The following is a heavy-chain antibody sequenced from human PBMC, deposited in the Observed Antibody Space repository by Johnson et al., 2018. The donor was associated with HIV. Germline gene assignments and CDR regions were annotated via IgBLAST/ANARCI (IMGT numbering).Heavy chain of an antibody. D-gene: IGHD1-26*01. CDR1: GITFSSYA. Sequence: QVQLVESGGGVVQPGRSLRLSCAASGITFSSYAMHWVRQAPGKGLEWVAVISYDGSTQYYADSVKGRFTISRDNAKNTVYLQMIRLRGEDMAVYYCARSRWADDAFDIWGQGTMVTVSS. CDR2: ISYDGSTQ. J-gene: IGHJ3*02. V-gene: IGHV3-30*04. CDR3: ARSRWADDAFDI.